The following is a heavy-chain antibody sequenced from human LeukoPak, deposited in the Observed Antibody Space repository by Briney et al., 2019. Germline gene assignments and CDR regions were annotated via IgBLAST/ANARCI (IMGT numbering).Heavy chain of an antibody. CDR1: GCVFSNYA. CDR2: ISGSGGVT. V-gene: IGHV3-23*01. D-gene: IGHD3-10*01. J-gene: IGHJ4*02. Sequence: GGSLRLSCAVSGCVFSNYAMNWVRQAPGKGLEWVSGISGSGGVTYYADSVKGRFTISRDNSKNTLYLQMSSLRGDGTAIYYCAKASWEGVTTTYFDYWGQGTLVPVSS. CDR3: AKASWEGVTTTYFDY.